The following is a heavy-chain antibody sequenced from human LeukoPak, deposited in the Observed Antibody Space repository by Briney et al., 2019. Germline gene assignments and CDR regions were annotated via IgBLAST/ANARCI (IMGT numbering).Heavy chain of an antibody. J-gene: IGHJ3*02. CDR1: GGTFSSYA. D-gene: IGHD6-6*01. V-gene: IGHV1-69*06. Sequence: ASVKVSCKASGGTFSSYASSWVRQAPGQRLEWMGGIIPIFGTANYAQKFQGRVTITADKSTSTAYMELSSLRSEDTAVYYCARDSQIAARPAHDAFDIWGQGTMVTVSS. CDR2: IIPIFGTA. CDR3: ARDSQIAARPAHDAFDI.